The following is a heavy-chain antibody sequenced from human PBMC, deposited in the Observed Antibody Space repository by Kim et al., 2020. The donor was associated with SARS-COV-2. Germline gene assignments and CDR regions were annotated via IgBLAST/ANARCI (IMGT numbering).Heavy chain of an antibody. V-gene: IGHV5-51*01. D-gene: IGHD3-10*01. CDR3: ARFYYGSGSGWFDP. Sequence: SPSFQGQFTISADTSISTAYLQWSSLKASDTAMYYCARFYYGSGSGWFDPWGQGTLVTVSS. J-gene: IGHJ5*02.